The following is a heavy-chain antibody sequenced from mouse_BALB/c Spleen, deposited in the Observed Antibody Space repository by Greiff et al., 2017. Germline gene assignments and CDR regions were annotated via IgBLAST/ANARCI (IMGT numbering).Heavy chain of an antibody. CDR2: ISSGSSTI. Sequence: EVKLVESGGGLVQPGGSRKLSCAASGFTFSSFGMHWVRQAPEKGLEWVAYISSGSSTIYYADTVKGRFTISRDNPKNTLFLQMTSLRSEDTAMYYCARTLYYDYDYYAMDYWGQGTSVTVSS. CDR3: ARTLYYDYDYYAMDY. J-gene: IGHJ4*01. V-gene: IGHV5-17*02. CDR1: GFTFSSFG. D-gene: IGHD2-4*01.